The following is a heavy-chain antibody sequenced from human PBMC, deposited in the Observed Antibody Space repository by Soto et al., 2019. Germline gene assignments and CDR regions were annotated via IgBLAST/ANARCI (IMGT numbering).Heavy chain of an antibody. CDR3: AHNLIRGRRDWSPNLPDY. D-gene: IGHD3-9*01. Sequence: SGPTLVNPTQTLTLTCTFSGFSLSTSGVGVGWIRQPPGKALEWLALIYWDDDKRYSPSLKSRLTITKDTSKNQEVLTMTNMDPVDTATYYCAHNLIRGRRDWSPNLPDYWGQGTLVTVSS. V-gene: IGHV2-5*02. CDR2: IYWDDDK. J-gene: IGHJ4*02. CDR1: GFSLSTSGVG.